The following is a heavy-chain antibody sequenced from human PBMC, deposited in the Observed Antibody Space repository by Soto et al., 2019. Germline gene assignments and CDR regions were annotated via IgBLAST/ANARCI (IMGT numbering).Heavy chain of an antibody. CDR2: ISAYNGNT. CDR3: ARDLGDYGDYDWFDP. V-gene: IGHV1-18*01. Sequence: QVQLVQSGAEEKKPGASVKVSCKASGYTFTSYGISWVRQAPGQGLEWMRWISAYNGNTNYAQKLQGRVTMTTDTSTSTAYMELRSLRSDDTAVYYCARDLGDYGDYDWFDPWGQGTLVTVSS. J-gene: IGHJ5*02. CDR1: GYTFTSYG. D-gene: IGHD4-17*01.